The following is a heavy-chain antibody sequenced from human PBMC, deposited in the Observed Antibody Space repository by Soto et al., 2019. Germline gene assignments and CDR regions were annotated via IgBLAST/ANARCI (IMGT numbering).Heavy chain of an antibody. CDR1: GFTFSSYA. V-gene: IGHV3-30-3*01. J-gene: IGHJ4*02. Sequence: QVQLVESGGGVVQPGRSLRLSCAASGFTFSSYAMHWVRQAPGKGLEWVAVISYDGSNKYYADSVKGRFTISRDNSKNTLYLQMNSLRAEDTAVYYRARVLEAIAAAGALDYWGQGTLVTVSS. CDR2: ISYDGSNK. D-gene: IGHD6-13*01. CDR3: ARVLEAIAAAGALDY.